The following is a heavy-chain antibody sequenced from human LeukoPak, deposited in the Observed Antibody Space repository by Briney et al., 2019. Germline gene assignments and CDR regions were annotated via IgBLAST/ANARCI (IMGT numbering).Heavy chain of an antibody. J-gene: IGHJ4*02. CDR3: ARAVRGVILFDY. Sequence: GGSLRLSCAASGFTFSSYSMNWVRQAPGKGLEWVSSISSSSSYIYYADPVKGRFTISRDNAKNSLYLQMNSLRAEDTAVYYCARAVRGVILFDYWGQGTLVTVSS. D-gene: IGHD3-10*01. CDR1: GFTFSSYS. CDR2: ISSSSSYI. V-gene: IGHV3-21*01.